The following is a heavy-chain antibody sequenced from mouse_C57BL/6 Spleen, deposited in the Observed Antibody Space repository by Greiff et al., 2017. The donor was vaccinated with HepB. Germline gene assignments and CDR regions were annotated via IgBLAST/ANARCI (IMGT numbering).Heavy chain of an antibody. CDR2: ISNGGGST. V-gene: IGHV5-12*01. CDR3: ARHDYYSKGFDY. Sequence: DVMLVESGGGLVQPGGSLKLSCAASGFTFSDYYMYWVRQTPEKRLEWVAYISNGGGSTYYPDTVKGRFTISRDNAKNTLYLQMSRLKSEDTAMYYCARHDYYSKGFDYWGQGTTLTVSS. CDR1: GFTFSDYY. D-gene: IGHD2-5*01. J-gene: IGHJ2*01.